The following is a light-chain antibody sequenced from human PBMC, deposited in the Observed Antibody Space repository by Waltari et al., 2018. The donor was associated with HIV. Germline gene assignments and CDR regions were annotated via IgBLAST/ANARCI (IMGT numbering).Light chain of an antibody. CDR2: KDK. J-gene: IGLJ3*02. Sequence: SYELTQTPSVSVSPRQTARIPCPGDALPSQYGYGYQQRPGQAPVLVIYKDKERPSGIPERFSGSSSGTTVTLIISGVQAEDEADYFCQSADNTGGNWVFGGGTKLTVL. CDR1: ALPSQY. CDR3: QSADNTGGNWV. V-gene: IGLV3-25*03.